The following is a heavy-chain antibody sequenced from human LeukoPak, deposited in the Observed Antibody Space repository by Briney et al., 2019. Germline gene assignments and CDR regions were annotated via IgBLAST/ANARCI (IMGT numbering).Heavy chain of an antibody. CDR1: GFTFSSYD. CDR3: AREGEGRWLRD. D-gene: IGHD5-24*01. V-gene: IGHV3-30*03. J-gene: IGHJ4*02. CDR2: MSGDTYNE. Sequence: GGSLRLSCAASGFTFSSYDMHWVRQAPGKGLEWVAFMSGDTYNEDYADSVKGRFTISRANSKKTLYLQINSLRIEDTALYYCAREGEGRWLRDWGQGVLVTVSS.